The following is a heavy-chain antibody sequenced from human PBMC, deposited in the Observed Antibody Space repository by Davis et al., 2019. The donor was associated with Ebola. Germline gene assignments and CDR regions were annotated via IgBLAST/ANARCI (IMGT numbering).Heavy chain of an antibody. CDR1: GGSFSGYY. V-gene: IGHV4-34*01. D-gene: IGHD5-18*01. CDR2: INHSGST. J-gene: IGHJ4*02. Sequence: MPSETLSLTCAVYGGSFSGYYWSWIRQPPGKGLEWIGEINHSGSTNYNPSLKSRVTISVDTSKNQFSLKLSSVTAADTAVYYCATLPEYSYDRDYWGQGTLVTVSS. CDR3: ATLPEYSYDRDY.